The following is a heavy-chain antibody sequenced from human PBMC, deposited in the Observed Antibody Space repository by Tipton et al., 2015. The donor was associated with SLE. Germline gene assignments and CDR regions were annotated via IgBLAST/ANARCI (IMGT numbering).Heavy chain of an antibody. V-gene: IGHV4-34*09. Sequence: TLSLTCAVYGGSFSGYYWSWIRQPPGKGLEWIGEINHSGSTNYNPSLKSRVTISVDTSKNQFSLKLSSVTAADTAVYYCARARYIYGPFDCWGQGTLVTVSS. D-gene: IGHD5-18*01. CDR1: GGSFSGYY. CDR3: ARARYIYGPFDC. CDR2: INHSGST. J-gene: IGHJ4*02.